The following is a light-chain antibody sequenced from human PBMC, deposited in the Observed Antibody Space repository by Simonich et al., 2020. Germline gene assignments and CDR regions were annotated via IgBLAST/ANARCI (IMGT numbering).Light chain of an antibody. CDR2: WAS. CDR1: QSVLYISKNKNY. CDR3: QQYYSTPRT. V-gene: IGKV4-1*01. Sequence: DIVMTQSPDSLAVSLGERATINCKSSQSVLYISKNKNYLAGYQQKPGQPPKLLIYWASTREAGVPDRFRGSGSGTDFTLTISSLQAEDVAVYYCQQYYSTPRTFGQGTKVEIK. J-gene: IGKJ1*01.